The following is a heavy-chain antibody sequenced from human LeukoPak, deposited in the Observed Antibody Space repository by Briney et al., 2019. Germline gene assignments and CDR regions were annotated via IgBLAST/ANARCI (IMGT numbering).Heavy chain of an antibody. J-gene: IGHJ4*02. Sequence: PSETLSLTCAVYGGSFSGYYWSWIRQPPGKGLEWIGEINHSGSTNYNPSLKSRVTISVDTSKNQFSLKLSSVTAADTAVYYCARGEWLYDYWGQGTLVTVSP. CDR3: ARGEWLYDY. D-gene: IGHD3-3*01. CDR1: GGSFSGYY. V-gene: IGHV4-34*01. CDR2: INHSGST.